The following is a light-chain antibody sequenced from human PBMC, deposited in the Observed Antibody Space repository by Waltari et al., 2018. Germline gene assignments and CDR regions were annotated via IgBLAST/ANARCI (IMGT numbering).Light chain of an antibody. CDR2: GAS. CDR3: QHYNEQPLT. CDR1: QSVGSN. V-gene: IGKV3-15*01. Sequence: EIVMTQSPSTLSVSPGEGVTLSCRASQSVGSNLAWYQQKPGQAPRLLIFGASTRAAGIPARFGGSGSGTEFALTISSLQSEDSAVYFCQHYNEQPLTFGVGTKVEIK. J-gene: IGKJ4*01.